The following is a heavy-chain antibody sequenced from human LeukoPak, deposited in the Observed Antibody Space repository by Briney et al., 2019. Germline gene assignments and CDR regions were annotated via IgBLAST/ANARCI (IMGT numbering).Heavy chain of an antibody. CDR2: ISYDGSNK. V-gene: IGHV3-30-3*01. J-gene: IGHJ3*02. CDR3: ARDLPLTLLYAFDI. D-gene: IGHD2-21*01. CDR1: GFTFSSYA. Sequence: GGSLRLSCAASGFTFSSYAMHWVRQAPGKGLEWVAVISYDGSNKYYADSVKGRFTISRDNSKNTLYLQMNSLRAEDTAVYYCARDLPLTLLYAFDIWGQGTMVTVSS.